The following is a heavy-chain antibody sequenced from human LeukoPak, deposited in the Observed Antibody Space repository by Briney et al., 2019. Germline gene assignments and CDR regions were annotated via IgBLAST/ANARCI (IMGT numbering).Heavy chain of an antibody. CDR1: GFTFSSYS. D-gene: IGHD1-26*01. CDR2: ISSSSSYI. V-gene: IGHV3-21*04. J-gene: IGHJ4*02. Sequence: GGSLRLSCAASGFTFSSYSMNWVRQAPGKGLEWVSSISSSSSYIYYADSVKGRFTISRDNSKNTLYLQMNSLRAEDTAVYYCAKDPKSEGWSRVGATFWGQGTLVTVSS. CDR3: AKDPKSEGWSRVGATF.